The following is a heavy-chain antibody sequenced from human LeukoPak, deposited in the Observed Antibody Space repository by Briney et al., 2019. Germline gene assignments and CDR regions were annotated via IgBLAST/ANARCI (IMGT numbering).Heavy chain of an antibody. CDR1: GFTFSNAW. Sequence: GASLRLSSAASGFTFSNAWMSWVRQALGKGLEWVGRIKRKTDGGTTDYAAPVKGRFTISRDDSKNTLYLQMNSLETEDTAVYYCTTTVLLWFGELTLFDLWGRGTLVTVSS. CDR3: TTTVLLWFGELTLFDL. J-gene: IGHJ2*01. D-gene: IGHD3-10*01. CDR2: IKRKTDGGTT. V-gene: IGHV3-15*01.